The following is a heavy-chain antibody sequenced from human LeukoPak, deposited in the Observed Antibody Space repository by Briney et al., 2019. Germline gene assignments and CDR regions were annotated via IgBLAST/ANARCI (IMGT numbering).Heavy chain of an antibody. CDR1: GGSISNYF. CDR2: IYYSDST. J-gene: IGHJ6*03. CDR3: ARFPGSAEYRHYYYMDV. V-gene: IGHV4-59*01. D-gene: IGHD2-15*01. Sequence: PSETLSLTCTVSGGSISNYFWSWIRLPPGKGLECIGYIYYSDSTNYNPSLKSRVTVSVDTSKNQFSLKLSSVTAADTAVYYCARFPGSAEYRHYYYMDVWGKGTTVTVSS.